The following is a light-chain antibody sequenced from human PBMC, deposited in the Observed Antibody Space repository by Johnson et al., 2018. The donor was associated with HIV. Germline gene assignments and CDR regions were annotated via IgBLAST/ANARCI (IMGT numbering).Light chain of an antibody. Sequence: QSVLTQPPSVSAAPGQKVTISCSGSSFNIGNHYVSWFQQLPGTAPKLLIYDNNKRPSGIPDRFSGSKSGTSATLHITGLQTGAEADYYCGTWDNSLGGYGFGTWTKGNVL. CDR1: SFNIGNHY. V-gene: IGLV1-51*01. CDR2: DNN. J-gene: IGLJ1*01. CDR3: GTWDNSLGGYG.